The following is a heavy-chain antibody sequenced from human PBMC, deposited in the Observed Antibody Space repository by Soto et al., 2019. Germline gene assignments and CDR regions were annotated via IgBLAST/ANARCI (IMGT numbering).Heavy chain of an antibody. CDR3: ARGGGEVVAATYFQQ. CDR1: GFTFSSSG. V-gene: IGHV3-33*01. J-gene: IGHJ1*01. Sequence: GGSLRLSCAASGFTFSSSGMHWVRQAPGKGLEWVAVIWYDGSKKYYADSVKGRFTISRDNSKNTMSLQMNSLRVEDTAVYYCARGGGEVVAATYFQQWGQGTLVTVSS. D-gene: IGHD2-15*01. CDR2: IWYDGSKK.